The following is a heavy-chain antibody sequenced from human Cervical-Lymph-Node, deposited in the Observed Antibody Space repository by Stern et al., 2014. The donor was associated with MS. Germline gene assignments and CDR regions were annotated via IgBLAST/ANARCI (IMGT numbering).Heavy chain of an antibody. CDR3: AVRYCSGGRCYSVQDV. Sequence: QLVQSGSEVKKPGASVKVSCKASEYTHNNYLIHWVRQAPGQRPDWMGVINPSGATNYAQKVQDRVTMTTDASTSTFYMELSRLRSEDTAVYYCAVRYCSGGRCYSVQDVWGQGTTVIVSS. CDR1: EYTHNNYL. D-gene: IGHD2-15*01. J-gene: IGHJ6*02. V-gene: IGHV1-46*02. CDR2: INPSGAT.